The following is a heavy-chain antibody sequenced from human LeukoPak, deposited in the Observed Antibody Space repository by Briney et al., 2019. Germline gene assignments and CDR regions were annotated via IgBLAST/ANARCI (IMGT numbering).Heavy chain of an antibody. J-gene: IGHJ4*02. D-gene: IGHD6-19*01. Sequence: GGSLRLSCAASGFTFSSYGMHWVRQAPGKGLEWVAVISYDGSNKYYADSVKGRFTISRDNSKNTLYLQMNTLRAEDTAVYYCAKVRASSGWSDYFDYWGQGTLVTVSS. CDR1: GFTFSSYG. CDR3: AKVRASSGWSDYFDY. V-gene: IGHV3-30*18. CDR2: ISYDGSNK.